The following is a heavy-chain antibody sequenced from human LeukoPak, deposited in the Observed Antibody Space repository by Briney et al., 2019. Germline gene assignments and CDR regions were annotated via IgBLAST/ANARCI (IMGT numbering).Heavy chain of an antibody. Sequence: SETRSLTWAVDGGSFSGFYWGWIRQPPGKWLEWVGEINDRGSTNYNPSLKARFTRSGDTSKNQFFLKLSSVAAAEAAVYYCARGGGDRSVAEAGTIDYWGQGTLVTVSS. D-gene: IGHD6-13*01. J-gene: IGHJ4*02. CDR2: INDRGST. CDR3: ARGGGDRSVAEAGTIDY. CDR1: GGSFSGFY. V-gene: IGHV4-34*01.